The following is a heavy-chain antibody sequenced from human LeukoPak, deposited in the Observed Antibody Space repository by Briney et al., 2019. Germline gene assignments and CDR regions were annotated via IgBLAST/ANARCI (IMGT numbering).Heavy chain of an antibody. J-gene: IGHJ4*02. V-gene: IGHV3-53*05. Sequence: GGSLRLSCAASGFTVSSNYMSWVRQAPGRGLEWVSVIYSGGSTYYADSVKGRFTISRDNSKNTLYLQMNSLRSEDTAVYYCASSVRDSGYAIPAPPYYFDYWGQGTLVTVSS. CDR1: GFTVSSNY. CDR3: ASSVRDSGYAIPAPPYYFDY. CDR2: IYSGGST. D-gene: IGHD5-12*01.